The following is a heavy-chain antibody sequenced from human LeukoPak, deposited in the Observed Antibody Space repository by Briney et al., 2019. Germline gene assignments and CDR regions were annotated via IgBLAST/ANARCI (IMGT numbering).Heavy chain of an antibody. V-gene: IGHV3-48*03. D-gene: IGHD3-10*01. J-gene: IGHJ4*02. CDR1: GFTFSSYE. Sequence: GGSLRPSCAASGFTFSSYEMNWVRQAPGKGLEWVSYISSSGTTIFYADSVKGRFTISRDSAKNSLYLQKNSLRAEDTSIYYCAREGIYGSGYFDYWGQGTLVTVSS. CDR2: ISSSGTTI. CDR3: AREGIYGSGYFDY.